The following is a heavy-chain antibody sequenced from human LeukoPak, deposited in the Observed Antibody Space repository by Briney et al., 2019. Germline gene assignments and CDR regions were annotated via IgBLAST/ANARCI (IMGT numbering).Heavy chain of an antibody. J-gene: IGHJ4*02. V-gene: IGHV4-61*02. CDR1: GGSISSGSYY. CDR2: THTSGST. D-gene: IGHD3-3*01. Sequence: SETLSLTCTVSGGSISSGSYYWSWIRPPAGKGLEWIGRTHTSGSTNYNPSLKSRVTISVDTSKKQFSLKLSSVTAADPAVYYCARGRYYDFWSGYPNSPFDYWGQGTLVTVSS. CDR3: ARGRYYDFWSGYPNSPFDY.